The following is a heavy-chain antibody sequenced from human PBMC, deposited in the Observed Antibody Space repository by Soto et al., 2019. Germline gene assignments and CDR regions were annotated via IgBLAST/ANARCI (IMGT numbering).Heavy chain of an antibody. CDR1: GGSISSYY. D-gene: IGHD6-13*01. V-gene: IGHV4-59*01. CDR3: ARGKQLIG. J-gene: IGHJ1*01. CDR2: IYYSGST. Sequence: QVQLQESGPGLVKPSETLSLTRTVSGGSISSYYWSWIRQPPGKGLEWIGYIYYSGSTNYNPSLKSRVTISVDTSKNQFSLKLSSVTAADTAVYYCARGKQLIGWGQGTLVTVSS.